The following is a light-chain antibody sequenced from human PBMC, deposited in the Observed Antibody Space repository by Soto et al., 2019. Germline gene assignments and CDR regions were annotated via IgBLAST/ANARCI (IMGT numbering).Light chain of an antibody. V-gene: IGKV1-39*01. CDR3: QQSYSTPLT. Sequence: TQLTQSPSSLSASVGDRVTITCRASQGISSYLNWYQQKPGKAPKLLIYAASSLQSGVPSRFSGSGSGTDFTLTISSLQPEDFATYYCQQSYSTPLTFGGGTKVDIK. CDR1: QGISSY. J-gene: IGKJ4*01. CDR2: AAS.